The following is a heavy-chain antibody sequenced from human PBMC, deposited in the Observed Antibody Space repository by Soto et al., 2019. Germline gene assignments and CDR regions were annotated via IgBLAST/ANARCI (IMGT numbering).Heavy chain of an antibody. D-gene: IGHD3-3*01. CDR3: ARGPPDHITIFGVVLGWFDP. V-gene: IGHV1-69*13. CDR2: IIPIFGTA. Sequence: SVKVSCKASGGTFSSYAIRWVRQAPGQGLEWMGGIIPIFGTANYAQKFQGRVTITADESTSTAYMELSSLRSEDTAVYYCARGPPDHITIFGVVLGWFDPWGQGTLVTVSS. CDR1: GGTFSSYA. J-gene: IGHJ5*02.